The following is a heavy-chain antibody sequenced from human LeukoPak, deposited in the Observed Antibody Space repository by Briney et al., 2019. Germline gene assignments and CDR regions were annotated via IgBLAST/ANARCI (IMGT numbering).Heavy chain of an antibody. J-gene: IGHJ4*02. CDR2: INPSSGAS. Sequence: ASVKVSCKTSGYSFTGYYIHWVRQAPGQGLEWMGWINPSSGASKYAEKFQSRVTMTRDTSVSTAYMELSSLRSDDTAVYYCARDRIAVSGSDYWGQGTPVTVSS. V-gene: IGHV1-2*02. CDR1: GYSFTGYY. D-gene: IGHD6-19*01. CDR3: ARDRIAVSGSDY.